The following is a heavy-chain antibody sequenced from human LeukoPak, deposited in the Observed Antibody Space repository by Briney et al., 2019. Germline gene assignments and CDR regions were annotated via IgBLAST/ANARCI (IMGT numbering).Heavy chain of an antibody. CDR1: GFTFRSYN. CDR2: ITGGSTTI. D-gene: IGHD1-1*01. CDR3: ARVGGWNGYY. J-gene: IGHJ4*02. Sequence: GGSLRLSCAASGFTFRSYNMNWVRQAPGKGLEWVSYITGGSTTIYYADSVKSRFTISRDNAKNSLYLQMNSLRAEDTAVYYCARVGGWNGYYWGQGTLVTVSS. V-gene: IGHV3-48*01.